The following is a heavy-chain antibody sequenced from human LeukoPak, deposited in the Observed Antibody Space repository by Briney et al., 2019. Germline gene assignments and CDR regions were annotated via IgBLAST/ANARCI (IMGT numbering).Heavy chain of an antibody. J-gene: IGHJ4*02. D-gene: IGHD4-17*01. CDR2: ISAYNGNT. V-gene: IGHV1-18*01. CDR1: GYTFTSYG. Sequence: ASVKVSCKASGYTFTSYGISWVRQAPGQGLEWMGWISAYNGNTNYARKLQGRATMTTDTSTSTAYMELRSLRSDDTAVYYCARDRVTTVTTHFDYWGQGTLVTVSS. CDR3: ARDRVTTVTTHFDY.